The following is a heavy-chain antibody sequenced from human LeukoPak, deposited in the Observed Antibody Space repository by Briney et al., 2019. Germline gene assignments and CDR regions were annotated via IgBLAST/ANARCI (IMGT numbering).Heavy chain of an antibody. CDR3: AREPFTMVRGARGAFDI. CDR1: GGSISSSGYY. D-gene: IGHD3-10*01. V-gene: IGHV4-39*07. CDR2: IDYSGST. J-gene: IGHJ3*02. Sequence: SETLSLTCTVSGGSISSSGYYWGWIRQPPGKGLAWIGSIDYSGSTYYNPSLKSRVTISVDTSKNQFSRKLSSVTAADTAVYYCAREPFTMVRGARGAFDIWGQGTMVTVSS.